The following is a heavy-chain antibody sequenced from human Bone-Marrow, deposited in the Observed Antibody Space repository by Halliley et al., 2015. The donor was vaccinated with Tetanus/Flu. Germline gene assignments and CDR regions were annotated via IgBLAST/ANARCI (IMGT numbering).Heavy chain of an antibody. J-gene: IGHJ5*02. CDR2: ISGYDGNA. D-gene: IGHD2-8*02. CDR3: AREGEKLVAGGRGGFDP. Sequence: QVQLVQSGAEVKKPGASVKVSCKASGYRFNSFGITWVRQAPGQGLEWMGWISGYDGNAGYAQSFQDRVTMTIDTSTTTAYMELRSLRFDDPAMYFCAREGEKLVAGGRGGFDPWGQGTLVTVSS. CDR1: GYRFNSFG. V-gene: IGHV1-18*01.